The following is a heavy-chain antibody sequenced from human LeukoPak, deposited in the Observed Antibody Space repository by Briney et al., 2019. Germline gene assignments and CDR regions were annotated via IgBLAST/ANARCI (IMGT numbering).Heavy chain of an antibody. D-gene: IGHD3-22*01. CDR3: AKEAPYYYDSSGLY. Sequence: GGSLRLSCAASGFTFSSYAMNWVRQAPGQGLEWVAVISYDGSNKYYADSVKGRFTISRNNSKNTLYLQMNSLRVDDTAVYYCAKEAPYYYDSSGLYWGPGTLVTVSS. V-gene: IGHV3-30-3*01. CDR1: GFTFSSYA. CDR2: ISYDGSNK. J-gene: IGHJ4*02.